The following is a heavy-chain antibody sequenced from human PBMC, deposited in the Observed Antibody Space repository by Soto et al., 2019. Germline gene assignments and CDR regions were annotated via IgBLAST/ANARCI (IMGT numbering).Heavy chain of an antibody. CDR3: ARDRTGALNAFDI. V-gene: IGHV3-66*01. Sequence: EVQLVESGGGLVQPGGSLRLSCAASGFTVSSNYMSWVRQAPGKGLEWVSVIYSGGSTYYADSVKGRFTISRDNSKNTLYLQMNSLRAEDTAVYYCARDRTGALNAFDIWGQGTMVTVSS. J-gene: IGHJ3*02. CDR2: IYSGGST. CDR1: GFTVSSNY.